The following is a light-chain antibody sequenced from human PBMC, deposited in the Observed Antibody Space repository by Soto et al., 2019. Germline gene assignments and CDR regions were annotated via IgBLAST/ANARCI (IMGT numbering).Light chain of an antibody. Sequence: IVLTQSPGTLSLSPGERATLSCRASQSVSSSYLAWYQQKPGQAPRLLIYGASSRATGIPDRFSGSGSGTDLTLTISRLDPEEFAVYYCQQYVSSPPFTFGGGTNVEIK. CDR1: QSVSSSY. CDR3: QQYVSSPPFT. V-gene: IGKV3-20*01. J-gene: IGKJ4*01. CDR2: GAS.